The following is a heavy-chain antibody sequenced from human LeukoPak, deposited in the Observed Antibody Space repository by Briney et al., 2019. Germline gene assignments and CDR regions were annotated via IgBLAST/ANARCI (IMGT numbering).Heavy chain of an antibody. V-gene: IGHV1-46*01. CDR1: GYTFTSNY. CDR3: ARDQEGFDY. Sequence: ASVKVSCKASGYTFTSNYIHWVRQAPGQGLEWVGLIYPRDGSTSYAQKFQGRVTVTRDTSTSTVHTELSGLRSGDTAVYYCARDQEGFDYWGQGTLVTVSS. CDR2: IYPRDGST. J-gene: IGHJ4*02.